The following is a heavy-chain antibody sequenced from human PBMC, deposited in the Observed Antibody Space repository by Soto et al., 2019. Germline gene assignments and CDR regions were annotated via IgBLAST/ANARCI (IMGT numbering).Heavy chain of an antibody. J-gene: IGHJ4*02. V-gene: IGHV1-69*04. CDR3: GTSYGSGYRAFDY. CDR1: GDTFSFYS. Sequence: QVQLVQSGAEVKRPGSSVKVSCKASGDTFSFYSINWVRQAPGLGLEWMGRVNPILSMSNYAQRFQGRVTMSAEKSTGTGYMEIRCLRSEDPAMYFLGTSYGSGYRAFDYWGQGALVTVSS. CDR2: VNPILSMS. D-gene: IGHD3-10*01.